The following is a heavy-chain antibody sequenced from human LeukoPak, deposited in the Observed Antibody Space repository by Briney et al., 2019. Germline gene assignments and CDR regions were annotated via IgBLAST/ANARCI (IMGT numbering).Heavy chain of an antibody. D-gene: IGHD2-2*02. J-gene: IGHJ6*03. CDR1: GFTFSSYG. V-gene: IGHV3-30*02. Sequence: GGSLRLSCAASGFTFSSYGMHWVRQAPGMGLEWVAFIRYDGSNKYYADSVKGRFTISRDNSKNTLYLQMNSLRAEDTAVYYCAKDGSRYCSSTSCYNYYYMDVWGKGTTVTVSS. CDR2: IRYDGSNK. CDR3: AKDGSRYCSSTSCYNYYYMDV.